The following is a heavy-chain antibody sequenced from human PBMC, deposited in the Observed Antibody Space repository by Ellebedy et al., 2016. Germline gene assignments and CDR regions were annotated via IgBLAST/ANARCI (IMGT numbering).Heavy chain of an antibody. CDR2: ISGSGGTT. V-gene: IGHV3-23*01. J-gene: IGHJ4*02. D-gene: IGHD4-17*01. CDR1: GFTFSSYA. Sequence: GESLKISXAASGFTFSSYAMSWVRQAPGKGLEWVSGISGSGGTTYYADSVKGRFTISRDNAKNTLHLQMNSLRAEDTALYYCAKFADYGDYERFDYWGQGTPVTVSS. CDR3: AKFADYGDYERFDY.